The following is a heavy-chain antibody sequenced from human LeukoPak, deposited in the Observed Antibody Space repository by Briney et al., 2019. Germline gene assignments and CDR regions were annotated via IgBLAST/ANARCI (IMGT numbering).Heavy chain of an antibody. V-gene: IGHV4-39*01. Sequence: SETLSLTCTVSGASISNSDRYWGWIRQPPGKGLEWIGSIYYSGITYHNPSLKSRVTISVDTSNNQFSLKMSSVTAADTAVYFCARHQEGMVRGVLYYLDVWGKGTTVTISS. CDR1: GASISNSDRY. CDR2: IYYSGIT. D-gene: IGHD3-10*01. J-gene: IGHJ6*03. CDR3: ARHQEGMVRGVLYYLDV.